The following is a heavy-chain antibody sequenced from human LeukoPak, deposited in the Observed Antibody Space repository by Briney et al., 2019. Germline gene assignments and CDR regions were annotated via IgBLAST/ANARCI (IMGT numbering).Heavy chain of an antibody. CDR3: ARESGSEDAEFFQL. J-gene: IGHJ1*01. Sequence: PSETLSLTCTVSGASISSSYWTWIRQPPGKGLEWIGNIFYSGTTNYNPSLKSRVTISVDTSKMQFSLYLSSVTAADSAVYYCARESGSEDAEFFQLWGQGTLVVVSS. D-gene: IGHD3-10*01. CDR2: IFYSGTT. V-gene: IGHV4-59*01. CDR1: GASISSSY.